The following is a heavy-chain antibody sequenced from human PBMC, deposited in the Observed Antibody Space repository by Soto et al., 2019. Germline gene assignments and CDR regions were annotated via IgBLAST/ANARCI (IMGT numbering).Heavy chain of an antibody. Sequence: QVHLVQSGAEVKKPGASVKVSCKGSGYDFTTYGITWMRQAPGQGLEWMAWISAHNGNTDYAQKLQGRVTVTRDTSTSTAYMELRSLRSDDTAVYYCAIGRYGDYWGQGALVTVSS. CDR1: GYDFTTYG. CDR2: ISAHNGNT. V-gene: IGHV1-18*01. CDR3: AIGRYGDY. D-gene: IGHD1-1*01. J-gene: IGHJ4*02.